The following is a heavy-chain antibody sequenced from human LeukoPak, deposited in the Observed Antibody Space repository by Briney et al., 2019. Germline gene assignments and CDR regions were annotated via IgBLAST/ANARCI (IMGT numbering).Heavy chain of an antibody. Sequence: GGSLRLSCAASGFTFSSYAMSWVRQTPGKGLEWVSSISSSSGYINYADSVKGRFTVSRDNAKNSLYLQMNSLRAEDTAVYYCARDSGYCSSTGCYVHYFDYWGQGTLVTVSS. CDR3: ARDSGYCSSTGCYVHYFDY. D-gene: IGHD2-2*01. CDR2: ISSSSGYI. J-gene: IGHJ4*02. V-gene: IGHV3-21*01. CDR1: GFTFSSYA.